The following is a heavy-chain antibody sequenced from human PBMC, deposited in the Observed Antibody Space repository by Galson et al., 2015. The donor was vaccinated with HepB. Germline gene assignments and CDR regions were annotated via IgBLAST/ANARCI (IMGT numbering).Heavy chain of an antibody. CDR3: ARGLIWSGPPYHYGLDV. D-gene: IGHD3-3*01. V-gene: IGHV3-33*01. Sequence: SLRLSCAASGFIFTHYGMHWVRQAPGKGLEWAAVIWYDGSKKYYADSVKGRFTISRDNSKNTLHLQMNSLRAEDTAVYYCARGLIWSGPPYHYGLDVWGQGTTVTVSS. J-gene: IGHJ6*02. CDR2: IWYDGSKK. CDR1: GFIFTHYG.